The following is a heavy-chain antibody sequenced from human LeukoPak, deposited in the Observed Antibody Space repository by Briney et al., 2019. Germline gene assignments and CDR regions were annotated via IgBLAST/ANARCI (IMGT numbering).Heavy chain of an antibody. CDR3: AKYGSGQLWLLGWYFDF. Sequence: PGGSQRLSCAASGYTFYNYAVTWVRQAPGKGLEWVSSISHDGASAHYADSVKGRFTISRDNSKNMVFLQMDSLRAEDTAVYFCAKYGSGQLWLLGWYFDFWGRGTLVSVSS. CDR1: GYTFYNYA. V-gene: IGHV3-23*01. D-gene: IGHD3-16*01. CDR2: ISHDGASA. J-gene: IGHJ2*01.